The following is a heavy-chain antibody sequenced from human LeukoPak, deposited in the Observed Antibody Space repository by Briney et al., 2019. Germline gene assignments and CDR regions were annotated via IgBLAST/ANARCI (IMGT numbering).Heavy chain of an antibody. Sequence: PGGSLRLSCTVSGFTVSSNSMSWVRQAPGKGLEWVGEINHSGSTNYKPSLKSRVTISVDTSKNHFSLNLSSVTAADTAVYYCARVRVAARPFNWFDPWGQGALVTVSS. J-gene: IGHJ5*02. CDR1: GFTVSSNS. CDR3: ARVRVAARPFNWFDP. CDR2: INHSGST. V-gene: IGHV4-34*01. D-gene: IGHD6-6*01.